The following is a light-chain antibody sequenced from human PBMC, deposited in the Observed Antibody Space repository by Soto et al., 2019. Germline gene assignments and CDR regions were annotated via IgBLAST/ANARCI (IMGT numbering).Light chain of an antibody. V-gene: IGLV2-8*01. CDR3: VSSAANNRDV. Sequence: QSALTQPPSASGSPGQSVTISCTGTSSDVGGYDYVSWYQQHPGKAPKLIIYEVTKRPSGVPDRFSGPKSGNTASLIVSWIQAEDEADYYCVSSAANNRDVFGTGTKLTVL. CDR1: SSDVGGYDY. J-gene: IGLJ1*01. CDR2: EVT.